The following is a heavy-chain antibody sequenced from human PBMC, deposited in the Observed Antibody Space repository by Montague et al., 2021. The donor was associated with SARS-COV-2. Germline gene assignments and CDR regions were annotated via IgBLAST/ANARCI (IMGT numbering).Heavy chain of an antibody. Sequence: SETLSLTCAVYGGSFTDFYWTWIRQPPGKGLEWIGESNDRGSSNYNPSLKNRVTISVDKPKNQISLKLTSVTAADTATYYCARGLHQGPIGLPPGTLLQEHLWG. V-gene: IGHV4-34*01. CDR2: SNDRGSS. CDR1: GGSFTDFY. J-gene: IGHJ6*01. CDR3: ARGLHQGPIGLPPGTLLQEHL.